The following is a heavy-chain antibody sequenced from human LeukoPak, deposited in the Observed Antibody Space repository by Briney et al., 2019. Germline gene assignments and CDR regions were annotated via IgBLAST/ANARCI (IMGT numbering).Heavy chain of an antibody. Sequence: SVKVSCKASGGTFSSYAISWVRQAPGQGLEWMGGIIPIFGTANYAQKFQGRVTITTDESTSTAYMELSSLKASDTAMYYCARRGDYADYWGQGTLVTVSS. CDR1: GGTFSSYA. D-gene: IGHD4-17*01. CDR3: ARRGDYADY. J-gene: IGHJ4*02. V-gene: IGHV1-69*05. CDR2: IIPIFGTA.